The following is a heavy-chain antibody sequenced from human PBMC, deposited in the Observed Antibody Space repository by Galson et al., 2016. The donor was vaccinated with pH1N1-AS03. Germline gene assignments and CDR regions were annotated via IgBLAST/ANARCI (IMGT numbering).Heavy chain of an antibody. CDR2: IAGGGVTT. V-gene: IGHV3-23*01. J-gene: IGHJ4*02. D-gene: IGHD3-9*01. CDR3: ARGWYDIWTGYLVDPLGY. CDR1: RFTFSSYA. Sequence: SLRLSCAASRFTFSSYAMSWVRQAPGKGLEWVSAIAGGGVTTYYADSVKGRFTISRDNSKNTLYLRINSLRADDTAVYYCARGWYDIWTGYLVDPLGYWGQGALVTVSS.